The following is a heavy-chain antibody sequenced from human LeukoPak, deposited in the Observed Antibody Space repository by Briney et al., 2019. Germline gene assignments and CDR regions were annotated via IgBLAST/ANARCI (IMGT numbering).Heavy chain of an antibody. Sequence: SETLSLTCAVYGGSFSGYYWSWIRQPPGKGLEWIGEINHSGSTNYNPSLKSRVTISVDTSKNQFSLKLSSVTAADTAVYYCATGKLYYDYAQGAFDIWGQGTMVTVSS. J-gene: IGHJ3*02. V-gene: IGHV4-34*01. CDR2: INHSGST. D-gene: IGHD3-16*01. CDR3: ATGKLYYDYAQGAFDI. CDR1: GGSFSGYY.